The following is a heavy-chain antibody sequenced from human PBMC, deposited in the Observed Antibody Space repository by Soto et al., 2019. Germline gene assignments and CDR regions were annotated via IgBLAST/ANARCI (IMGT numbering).Heavy chain of an antibody. V-gene: IGHV4-31*03. CDR2: IYYSGST. J-gene: IGHJ5*02. D-gene: IGHD6-13*01. Sequence: QVQLQESGPGLVKPSQTLSLTCTVSGGSISSGGYYWSWIRQHPGKGLEWIGYIYYSGSTYYNPSLQSRVTISVDTSTNLFSLKLSSVTAAEPAVYYCAREWIWLAAAGGGWFDPWGQGTLVTVSS. CDR3: AREWIWLAAAGGGWFDP. CDR1: GGSISSGGYY.